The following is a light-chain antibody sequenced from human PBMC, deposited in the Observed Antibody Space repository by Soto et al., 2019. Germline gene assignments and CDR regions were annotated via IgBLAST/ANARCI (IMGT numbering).Light chain of an antibody. V-gene: IGLV2-23*01. CDR1: YSDVGSYNL. CDR2: EGS. J-gene: IGLJ1*01. CDR3: CTFAGSRPLYV. Sequence: QSALTQPASVSGSPGQSITISCTGTYSDVGSYNLVSWYQHHPGKAPKLIIYEGSKRTSGVSNRFSGSKSGITASLTVSGLQAEDEADYYCCTFAGSRPLYVFGTGTKLTVL.